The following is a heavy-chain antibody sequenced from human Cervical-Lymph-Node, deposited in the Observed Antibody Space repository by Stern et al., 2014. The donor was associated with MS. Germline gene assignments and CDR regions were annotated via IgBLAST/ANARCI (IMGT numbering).Heavy chain of an antibody. CDR1: GFTFSNSA. D-gene: IGHD2-15*01. CDR3: AADLRYCSGGSCYRGMDV. CDR2: IAVGRGNT. J-gene: IGHJ6*02. Sequence: HLVESGPEVKKPGTSVKVSCKASGFTFSNSAMQWVRQARGQRLEWIGWIAVGRGNTNYAQKLQERVTITRDMSTSTAYMELSSLRSEDTAVYYCAADLRYCSGGSCYRGMDVWGQGTTVTVSS. V-gene: IGHV1-58*02.